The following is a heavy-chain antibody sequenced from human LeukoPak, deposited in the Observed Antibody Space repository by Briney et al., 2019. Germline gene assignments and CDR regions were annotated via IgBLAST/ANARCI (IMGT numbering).Heavy chain of an antibody. CDR1: GFTFSSYG. CDR2: ISSDGSDT. Sequence: GRSLTLPCAASGFTFSSYGMHWVRQAPGKGLEWAAVISSDGSDTNYADSVKGRFTISRDNAENSLYLQMNSLRAEDTALYYCARDYDYGDYPGYWGQGTLVTVSS. V-gene: IGHV3-30*03. J-gene: IGHJ4*02. D-gene: IGHD4-17*01. CDR3: ARDYDYGDYPGY.